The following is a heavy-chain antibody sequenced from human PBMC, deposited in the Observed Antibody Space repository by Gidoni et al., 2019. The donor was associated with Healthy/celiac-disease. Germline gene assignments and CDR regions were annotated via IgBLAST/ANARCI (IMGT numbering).Heavy chain of an antibody. Sequence: QVQLVQSVAEVKKPGSSVKVPCKASGGTFISYAISWVRQAPGQALEWMGGMIPIFGKANYAQQFQGRVTITADESTSTAYMELSSLRSEDTAVYYCARVRNTYYDFWSGYSFDPWGQGTLVTVSS. J-gene: IGHJ5*02. CDR3: ARVRNTYYDFWSGYSFDP. CDR2: MIPIFGKA. V-gene: IGHV1-69*01. CDR1: GGTFISYA. D-gene: IGHD3-3*01.